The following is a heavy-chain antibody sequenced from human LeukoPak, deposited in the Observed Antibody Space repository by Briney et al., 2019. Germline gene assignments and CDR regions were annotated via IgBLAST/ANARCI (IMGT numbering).Heavy chain of an antibody. CDR1: GFTFDDFA. CDR2: ISSSSSYI. Sequence: GRSLRLSCAASGFTFDDFAMHWVRQAPGKGLEWVSSISSSSSYIYYADSVKGRFTISRDNAKNSLYLQMNSLRDEDTAVYYCARDYVQDYWGQGTLVTVSS. CDR3: ARDYVQDY. J-gene: IGHJ4*02. V-gene: IGHV3-21*01. D-gene: IGHD3-16*01.